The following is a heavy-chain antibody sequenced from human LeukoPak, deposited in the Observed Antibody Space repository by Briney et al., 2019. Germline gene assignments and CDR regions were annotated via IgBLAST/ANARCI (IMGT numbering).Heavy chain of an antibody. D-gene: IGHD4-11*01. CDR1: GYTFTSYD. CDR3: ARGLYSNYVRVYLASFDL. J-gene: IGHJ2*01. CDR2: MNPNSGNT. V-gene: IGHV1-8*01. Sequence: GASVKVSCKASGYTFTSYDINWVRQATGQGLEWMGWMNPNSGNTGYAQKFQGRVTMTRNTSISTAYMELSSLRSEDTAVYYCARGLYSNYVRVYLASFDLWGRGTLVTVSP.